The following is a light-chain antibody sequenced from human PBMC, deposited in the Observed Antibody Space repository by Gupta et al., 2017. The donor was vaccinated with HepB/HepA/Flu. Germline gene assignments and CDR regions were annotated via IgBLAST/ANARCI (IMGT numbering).Light chain of an antibody. J-gene: IGKJ1*01. CDR2: CAS. V-gene: IGKV3-15*01. Sequence: EIVLTQSPATLSVSPGERATLSCRASQSVGNNLAWYQQTPGQAPRLLIYCASTRATGIPASFSGNGSRTEFITTISRLQSEVLVKYCRQHSNNRPKVTFGQGTQVEIK. CDR3: QHSNNRPKVT. CDR1: QSVGNN.